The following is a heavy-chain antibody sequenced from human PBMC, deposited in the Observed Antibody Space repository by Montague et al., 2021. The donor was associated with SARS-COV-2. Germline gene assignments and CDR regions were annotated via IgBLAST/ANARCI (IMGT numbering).Heavy chain of an antibody. D-gene: IGHD3-16*01. CDR1: GVSVTDYY. V-gene: IGHV4-4*08. Sequence: SETLYLTCTVSGVSVTDYYWSWIRKTPGKGLEWVGDVLYNKGTNFNPSLKSRVAISVDTSKNQFSLRLTSVTAADTDFYYCVRDPYYDGLNWPSDFGDQGTLVTVSS. CDR3: VRDPYYDGLNWPSDF. CDR2: VLYNKGT. J-gene: IGHJ3*01.